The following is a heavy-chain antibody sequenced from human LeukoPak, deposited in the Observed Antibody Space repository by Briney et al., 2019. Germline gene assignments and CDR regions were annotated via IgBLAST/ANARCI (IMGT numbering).Heavy chain of an antibody. CDR3: LIHDSRGYYLYYFDY. V-gene: IGHV3-23*01. D-gene: IGHD3-22*01. CDR2: ISGSGGST. Sequence: PGGSLRLSCAASGFTVSSNYMSWVRQAPGKGLEWVSAISGSGGSTYYADSVKGRFTISRDNSKNTLYLQMNSLRAEDTAVYYCLIHDSRGYYLYYFDYWGQGTLVTVSS. J-gene: IGHJ4*02. CDR1: GFTVSSNY.